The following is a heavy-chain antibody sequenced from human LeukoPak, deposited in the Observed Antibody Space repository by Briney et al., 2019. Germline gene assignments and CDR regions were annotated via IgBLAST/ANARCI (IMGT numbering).Heavy chain of an antibody. V-gene: IGHV3-53*01. D-gene: IGHD1-26*01. CDR1: GFTVSSYY. CDR3: AREPRVGATLIKLYYGMDV. J-gene: IGHJ6*02. CDR2: IYSGGST. Sequence: GGSLRLSCAASGFTVSSYYMSCVRHAPGKGLEWVSVIYSGGSTYCADSVKGRFTIARDNSKNTLYLKMNSLRAEDTAVYYCAREPRVGATLIKLYYGMDVWGQGTTVTVS.